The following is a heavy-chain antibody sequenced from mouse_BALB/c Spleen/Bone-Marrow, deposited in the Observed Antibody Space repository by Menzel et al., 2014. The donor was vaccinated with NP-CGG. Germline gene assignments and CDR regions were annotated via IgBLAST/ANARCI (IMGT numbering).Heavy chain of an antibody. Sequence: VQLQQPGAELVKPGAPVKLSCKASGYTFTSYWMNWVKQRPGRGLEWIARIDPSDSETHYNQKFKDKATLTVDKSSSTAYIQHSSLTSEDSAVYYCARALGDGYYYAMDYCGERTSVTVSS. CDR2: IDPSDSET. CDR3: ARALGDGYYYAMDY. J-gene: IGHJ4*01. D-gene: IGHD2-3*01. V-gene: IGHV1-69*02. CDR1: GYTFTSYW.